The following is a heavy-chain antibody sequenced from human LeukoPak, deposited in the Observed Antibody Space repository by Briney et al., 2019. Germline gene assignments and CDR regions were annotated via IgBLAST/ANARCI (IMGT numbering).Heavy chain of an antibody. CDR1: GFTFSGSA. J-gene: IGHJ5*02. V-gene: IGHV3-73*01. Sequence: GGSLRLSCAASGFTFSGSAMHWVRQTSGKGLEWVGRIRSKANSYATAYAASVKGRFTISRDDSKNTAYLQMNSLKTEDTAVYYCTRRSPPGEWFDPWGQGTLVTVSS. CDR2: IRSKANSYAT. CDR3: TRRSPPGEWFDP.